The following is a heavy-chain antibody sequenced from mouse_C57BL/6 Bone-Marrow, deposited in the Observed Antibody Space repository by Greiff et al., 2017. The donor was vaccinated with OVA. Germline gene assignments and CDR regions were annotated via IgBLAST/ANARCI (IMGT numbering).Heavy chain of an antibody. CDR2: IDPENGDT. CDR3: TSYGNFDS. D-gene: IGHD2-1*01. V-gene: IGHV14-4*01. Sequence: VQLKESGAELVRPGASVKLSCTASGFNIKDDYMNWVKQRPEQGLEWIGWIDPENGDTAYASKFQCKATITEYTSSNTAYLLLSRLTSEDTAVYYCTSYGNFDSWGQCTTLTVSS. J-gene: IGHJ2*01. CDR1: GFNIKDDY.